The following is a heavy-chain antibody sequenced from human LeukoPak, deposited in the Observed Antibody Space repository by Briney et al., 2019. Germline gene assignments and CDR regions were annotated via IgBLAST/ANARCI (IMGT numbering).Heavy chain of an antibody. V-gene: IGHV4-39*01. CDR3: ARHLTKVYDSSGYEDY. J-gene: IGHJ4*02. D-gene: IGHD3-22*01. CDR2: IYYSGST. CDR1: GGSISGSSYY. Sequence: PSETLSLTCTVSGGSISGSSYYWGWIRQPPGKGLEWIGSIYYSGSTYYNPSLKSRVTISVDTSKNQFSLKLSSVTAADTAVYYCARHLTKVYDSSGYEDYWGQGTLVTVSS.